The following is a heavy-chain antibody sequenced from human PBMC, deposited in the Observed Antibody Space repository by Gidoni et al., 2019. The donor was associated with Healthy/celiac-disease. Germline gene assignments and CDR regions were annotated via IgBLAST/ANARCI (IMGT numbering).Heavy chain of an antibody. Sequence: QVQLQQWGAGLLKPSETLSLTCAVYGGSFSGYYWSWIRQPPGKGLEWIGEINHSGSTNYNPSLKSRVTISVDTSKNQFSLKLSSVTAADTAVYYCARDIVVVVAATHEGCYFDYWGQGTLVTVSS. CDR3: ARDIVVVVAATHEGCYFDY. J-gene: IGHJ4*02. CDR1: GGSFSGYY. D-gene: IGHD2-15*01. CDR2: INHSGST. V-gene: IGHV4-34*01.